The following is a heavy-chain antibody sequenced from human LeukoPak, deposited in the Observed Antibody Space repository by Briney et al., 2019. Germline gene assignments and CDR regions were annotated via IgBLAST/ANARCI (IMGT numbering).Heavy chain of an antibody. CDR3: ARDRPGGIQLWPFNY. CDR2: IRSSHNTI. Sequence: PGGSLRLSCAASGFTFSTYSMNWVRQAPGKGLEWISYIRSSHNTIHYADSVKGRFTISSDNAKNSLYLQMNSLRAEDTALYYCARDRPGGIQLWPFNYWGQGTLVTVSS. J-gene: IGHJ4*02. CDR1: GFTFSTYS. D-gene: IGHD5-18*01. V-gene: IGHV3-48*04.